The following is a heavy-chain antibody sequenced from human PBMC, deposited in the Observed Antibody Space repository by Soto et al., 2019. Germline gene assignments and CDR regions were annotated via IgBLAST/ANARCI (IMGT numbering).Heavy chain of an antibody. Sequence: ASVNVSCKSSGYTFTSYYMHWVRQAPGQGLECMGIINPSGGSTIYAQKFQGRVTMTRDTSTSTVYMELSSLRSEDTAVYYCARDIGIAAREYYFDYWGQGTLVTVSS. CDR1: GYTFTSYY. CDR3: ARDIGIAAREYYFDY. V-gene: IGHV1-46*01. CDR2: INPSGGST. J-gene: IGHJ4*02. D-gene: IGHD6-6*01.